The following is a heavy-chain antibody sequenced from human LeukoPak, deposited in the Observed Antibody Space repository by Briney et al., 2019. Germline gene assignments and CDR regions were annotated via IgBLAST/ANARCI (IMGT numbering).Heavy chain of an antibody. CDR2: ISGSGGST. D-gene: IGHD3-22*01. Sequence: GGSLRLSCAASGFSFSRCAMTWVRQAPGKGLEWVSAISGSGGSTYYADSVKGRFTISRDNSKNTLYLQMNSLRAEDTAVYYCAKDGYYYDSSGYYYDYWGQGTLVTVSS. V-gene: IGHV3-23*01. J-gene: IGHJ4*02. CDR3: AKDGYYYDSSGYYYDY. CDR1: GFSFSRCA.